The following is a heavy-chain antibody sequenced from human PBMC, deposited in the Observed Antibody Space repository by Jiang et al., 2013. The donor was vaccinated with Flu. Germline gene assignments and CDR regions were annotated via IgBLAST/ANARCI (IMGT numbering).Heavy chain of an antibody. CDR2: IYYSGST. Sequence: GSGLVKPSETLSLTCTVSGGSISSSSYYWGWIRQPPGKGLEWIGSIYYSGSTYYNPSLKSRVTISVDTSKNQFSLRLSSVTAADTAVYYCARKSSSRAPFDYWGQGTLVTVSS. CDR3: ARKSSSRAPFDY. J-gene: IGHJ4*02. V-gene: IGHV4-39*01. D-gene: IGHD6-6*01. CDR1: GGSISSSSYY.